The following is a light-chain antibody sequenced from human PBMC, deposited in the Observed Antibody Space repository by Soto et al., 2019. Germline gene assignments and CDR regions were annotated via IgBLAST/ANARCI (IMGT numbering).Light chain of an antibody. CDR2: DAS. CDR1: QSVSSY. V-gene: IGKV3-11*01. Sequence: EIVLTQSPATLSLSPGERATLSCRASQSVSSYLAWYQQKPGQAPRLLIYDASNRATGIPARFSGSGSGTDFTLTISSLEPEDFAVYSCQQRSNWPLTFFGGTKVEIK. CDR3: QQRSNWPLT. J-gene: IGKJ4*01.